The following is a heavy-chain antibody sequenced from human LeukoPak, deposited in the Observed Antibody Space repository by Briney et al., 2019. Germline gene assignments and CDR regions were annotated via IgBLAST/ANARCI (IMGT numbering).Heavy chain of an antibody. J-gene: IGHJ3*02. D-gene: IGHD1-26*01. Sequence: SETLSLTCTVSGGSISSYYWGWIRQPPGKGLEWIGSIYHSGSTYYHPSLKSRVTISVDTSKNQFSLKLTSVTAADTAVYYCARVVGSGSSIGAFDIWGQGTMVTVSS. CDR2: IYHSGST. V-gene: IGHV4-38-2*02. CDR3: ARVVGSGSSIGAFDI. CDR1: GGSISSYY.